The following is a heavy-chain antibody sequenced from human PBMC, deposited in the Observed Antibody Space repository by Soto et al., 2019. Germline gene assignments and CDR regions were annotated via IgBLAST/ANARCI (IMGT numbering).Heavy chain of an antibody. CDR3: ARDRSSYFDY. CDR2: ISYDGSNK. J-gene: IGHJ4*02. CDR1: GFTFSSYA. V-gene: IGHV3-30-3*01. D-gene: IGHD3-16*02. Sequence: PVGSLRLSCAASGFTFSSYAMHWVRQAPGKGLEWVAVISYDGSNKYYADSVKGRFTISRDNSKNTLYLQMNSLRAEDAAVYYCARDRSSYFDYWGQGNLVTVSS.